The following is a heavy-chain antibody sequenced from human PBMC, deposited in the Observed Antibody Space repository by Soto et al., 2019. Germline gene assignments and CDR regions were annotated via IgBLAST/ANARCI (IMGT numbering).Heavy chain of an antibody. CDR1: GGSISSYY. J-gene: IGHJ5*02. V-gene: IGHV4-59*01. Sequence: QVQLQESGPGLVKPSETLSLTCTVSGGSISSYYWSWIRQPPGKGLEWIGYIYYGGSTNYNPSLQSRVTLSVDTSKNQFPRKLSSVTAADTAVYYCARVLFGRGNWFDPWGQGTLVTVSS. CDR2: IYYGGST. D-gene: IGHD3-3*01. CDR3: ARVLFGRGNWFDP.